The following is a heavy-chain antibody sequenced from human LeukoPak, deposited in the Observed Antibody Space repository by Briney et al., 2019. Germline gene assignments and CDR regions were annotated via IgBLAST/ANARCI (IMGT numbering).Heavy chain of an antibody. CDR1: GGSISSGGYY. D-gene: IGHD3-3*01. CDR2: IYYSGST. V-gene: IGHV4-31*03. Sequence: PSQTLSLTCTVSGGSISSGGYYWSWIRQHPGKGLEWIVYIYYSGSTYYNPSLKSGVTISVDTSKNQFSLKLSSVTAADTAVYYCARGHYDFWSGYYSSNAFDIWGQGTMVTVSS. CDR3: ARGHYDFWSGYYSSNAFDI. J-gene: IGHJ3*02.